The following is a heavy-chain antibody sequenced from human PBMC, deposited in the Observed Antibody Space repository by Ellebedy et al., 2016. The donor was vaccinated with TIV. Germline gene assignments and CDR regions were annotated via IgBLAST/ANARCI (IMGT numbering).Heavy chain of an antibody. J-gene: IGHJ4*02. CDR2: IHYSGST. Sequence: SETLSLTCTVSGGSISSSSYYWGWIRQPPGKGLEWIANIHYSGSTYYNPSLKSRVTISVDTSKNQFSLKVSSVTAADTAVYYCASLRNRAFDYWGQGTLVTVSS. V-gene: IGHV4-39*01. CDR3: ASLRNRAFDY. D-gene: IGHD1-14*01. CDR1: GGSISSSSYY.